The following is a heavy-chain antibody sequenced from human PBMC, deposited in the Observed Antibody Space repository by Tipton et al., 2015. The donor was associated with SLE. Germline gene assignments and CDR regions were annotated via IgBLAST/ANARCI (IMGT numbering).Heavy chain of an antibody. CDR1: GFTFSSYG. V-gene: IGHV3-30*02. CDR2: IRYDGSNK. CDR3: AKDSQPYSSSWYYFDY. J-gene: IGHJ4*02. D-gene: IGHD6-13*01. Sequence: SLRLSCAASGFTFSSYGMHWVRQAPGKGLEWVAFIRYDGSNKYYADSVKGRFTISRDNSKNTLYLQMNSLRAEDTAVYYCAKDSQPYSSSWYYFDYWGQGTLVTVSS.